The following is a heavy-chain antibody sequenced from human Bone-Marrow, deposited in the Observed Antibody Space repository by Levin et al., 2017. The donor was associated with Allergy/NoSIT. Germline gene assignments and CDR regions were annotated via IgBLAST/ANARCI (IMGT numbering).Heavy chain of an antibody. CDR1: GDSISSDSYY. CDR2: ISHSGYT. CDR3: AGETLLRYCGGATSCVPLE. J-gene: IGHJ4*02. Sequence: SETLSLTCTVSGDSISSDSYYWSWIRQRPGRGLEWIGFISHSGYTYSNPSLKSRVTISVDTSKNQFSLRLNSVTASDTATYYCAGETLLRYCGGATSCVPLEWGQGALVTVSS. V-gene: IGHV4-31*03. D-gene: IGHD2-21*01.